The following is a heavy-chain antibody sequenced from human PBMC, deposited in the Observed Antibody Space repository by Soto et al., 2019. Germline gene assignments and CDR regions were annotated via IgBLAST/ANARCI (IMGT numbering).Heavy chain of an antibody. J-gene: IGHJ4*02. V-gene: IGHV4-34*01. D-gene: IGHD6-19*01. CDR2: IGHSGSA. CDR3: ARVSSGWYVDY. CDR1: GGSFSGYY. Sequence: SETLSLTCAVYGGSFSGYYWTWIRQPPGKGLEWVGEIGHSGSATYSPSLKSRVTISVDTSNNQFSLRLSSVTAADTAVYYCARVSSGWYVDYWGQGTLVTVPQ.